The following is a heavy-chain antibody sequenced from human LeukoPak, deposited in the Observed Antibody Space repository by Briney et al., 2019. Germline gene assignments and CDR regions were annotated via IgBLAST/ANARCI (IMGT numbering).Heavy chain of an antibody. CDR1: GFTFNDYW. CDR2: IKQDGGEK. V-gene: IGHV3-7*03. J-gene: IGHJ1*01. D-gene: IGHD3-9*01. Sequence: GGSLRLSCAASGFTFNDYWMSWVRQAPGKGLEWVASIKQDGGEKRYVDSVKSRFTISRDNTENSLYLQMNSLGAEDTALYYCARVRLANTPEFFQHWGQGTLVTVSS. CDR3: ARVRLANTPEFFQH.